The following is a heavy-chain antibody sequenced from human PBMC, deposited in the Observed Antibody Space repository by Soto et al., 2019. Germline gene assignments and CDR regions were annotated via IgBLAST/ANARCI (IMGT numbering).Heavy chain of an antibody. CDR1: GYTFTSYD. CDR2: MNPNSGNT. J-gene: IGHJ6*03. D-gene: IGHD2-2*01. CDR3: ARGPISVVPAASYYYYYYMDV. V-gene: IGHV1-8*01. Sequence: ASVKVSCKASGYTFTSYDINWVRQATGQGLERMGWMNPNSGNTGYAQKFQGRVTMTRNTSISTAYMELSSLRSEDTAVYYCARGPISVVPAASYYYYYYMDVWGKGTTVTVSS.